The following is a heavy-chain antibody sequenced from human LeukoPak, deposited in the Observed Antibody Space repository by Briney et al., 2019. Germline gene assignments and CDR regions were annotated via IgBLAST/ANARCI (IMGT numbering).Heavy chain of an antibody. Sequence: PSETLSLTCAVYGGSFSGYYWSWIRHPPGKGLEWIGEINHSGSTNYNPSLKSRVTISVDTSKNQFSLKLSSVTAADTAVYYCAGRYVWGSYRPLGYWGQGTLVTVSS. V-gene: IGHV4-34*01. J-gene: IGHJ4*02. CDR3: AGRYVWGSYRPLGY. CDR1: GGSFSGYY. D-gene: IGHD3-16*02. CDR2: INHSGST.